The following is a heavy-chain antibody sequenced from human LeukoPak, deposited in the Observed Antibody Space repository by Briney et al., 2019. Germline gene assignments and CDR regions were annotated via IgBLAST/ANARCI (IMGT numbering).Heavy chain of an antibody. J-gene: IGHJ5*02. V-gene: IGHV4-59*01. CDR3: AKYWAGVAGGWLDP. CDR2: IHYSGNT. D-gene: IGHD6-19*01. Sequence: SETLSLTCTVSGGSISSYYWSWIRQPPGEGLEWIGYIHYSGNTNYNPSLQSRVTISVDTSKNQLSLRLSSVTAADTAVYYCAKYWAGVAGGWLDPWGQGTLVTVSS. CDR1: GGSISSYY.